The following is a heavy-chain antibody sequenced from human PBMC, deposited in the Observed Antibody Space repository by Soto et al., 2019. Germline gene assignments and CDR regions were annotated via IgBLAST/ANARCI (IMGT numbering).Heavy chain of an antibody. CDR1: GGTFSSYA. CDR3: LLPPRGLNWFDP. CDR2: IIPIFGTA. V-gene: IGHV1-69*13. J-gene: IGHJ5*02. Sequence: EASVKVSCKASGGTFSSYAISWVRQAPGQGLEWMGGIIPIFGTANYAQKFQGRVTITADESTSTAYMELSSLRSEDTAVYYCLLPPRGLNWFDPWGQGTLVTVSS. D-gene: IGHD3-10*01.